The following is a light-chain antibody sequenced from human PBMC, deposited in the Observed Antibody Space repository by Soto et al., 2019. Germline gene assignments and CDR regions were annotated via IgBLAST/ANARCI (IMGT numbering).Light chain of an antibody. V-gene: IGKV3-20*01. Sequence: EIVLTQSPGTLSLSPGVGGSLLCRASQFISSTSLAWYQQKPGQAPRLLIYGASSRATGIPDRFTGSGSGTDFTLTITPLEPEDFAVYFCQQYATSPITFGQGTKVDIK. CDR3: QQYATSPIT. CDR2: GAS. CDR1: QFISSTS. J-gene: IGKJ1*01.